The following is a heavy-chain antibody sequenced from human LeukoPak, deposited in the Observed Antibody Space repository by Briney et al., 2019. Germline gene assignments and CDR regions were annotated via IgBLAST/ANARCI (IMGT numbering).Heavy chain of an antibody. D-gene: IGHD3-3*01. Sequence: SETLSLTCAVSGGSISSGGYSWSWIRQPPGKGLEWIGYIYYSGSTNYNPSLKSRVTISVDTSKNQFSLKLSSVTAADTAVYYCARIRKGWFDPWGQGTLVTVSS. CDR2: IYYSGST. CDR1: GGSISSGGYS. V-gene: IGHV4-61*08. CDR3: ARIRKGWFDP. J-gene: IGHJ5*02.